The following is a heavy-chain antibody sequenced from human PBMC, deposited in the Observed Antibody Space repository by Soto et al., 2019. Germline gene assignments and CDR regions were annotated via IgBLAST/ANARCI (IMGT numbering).Heavy chain of an antibody. CDR3: ASSKVVAATPRWFDP. V-gene: IGHV4-59*08. CDR2: IYYSGST. CDR1: GGSISSYY. J-gene: IGHJ5*02. Sequence: SETLSLTCTVSGGSISSYYWSWIRQPPGKGLEWIGYIYYSGSTNYNPSLKSRVTISVDTSKNQFSLKLSSVTAADTAVYYCASSKVVAATPRWFDPWGQGTLVTVSS. D-gene: IGHD2-15*01.